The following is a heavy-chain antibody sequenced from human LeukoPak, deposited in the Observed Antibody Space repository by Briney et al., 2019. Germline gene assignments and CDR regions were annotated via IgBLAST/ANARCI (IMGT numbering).Heavy chain of an antibody. CDR2: MNPNSGNT. D-gene: IGHD3-22*01. V-gene: IGHV1-8*01. CDR3: ARDEPTYYYDSSGSGYYGMDV. J-gene: IGHJ6*02. CDR1: GYTFTSYD. Sequence: GASVKVSCKASGYTFTSYDINWVRQATGQGLEWMGWMNPNSGNTGYAQKFQGRVTMTRNTSISTAYMELSSLRSEDTAVYYCARDEPTYYYDSSGSGYYGMDVWGQGTTVTASS.